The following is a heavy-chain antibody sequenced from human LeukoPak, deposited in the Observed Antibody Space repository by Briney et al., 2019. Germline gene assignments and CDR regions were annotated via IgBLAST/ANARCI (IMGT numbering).Heavy chain of an antibody. CDR3: ARAPLNIAAAGTEYFQH. CDR1: GFTFSSYA. J-gene: IGHJ1*01. Sequence: GGSLRLSCAASGFTFSSYAMSWVRQAPGKGLEWVSAISGSGGSTYYADSVKGRFTISRDNAKNSLYLQMNSLRAEDTAAYYCARAPLNIAAAGTEYFQHWGQGTLVTVSS. D-gene: IGHD6-13*01. CDR2: ISGSGGST. V-gene: IGHV3-23*01.